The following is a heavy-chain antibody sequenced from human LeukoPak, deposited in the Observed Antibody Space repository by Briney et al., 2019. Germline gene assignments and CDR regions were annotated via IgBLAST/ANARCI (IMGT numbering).Heavy chain of an antibody. Sequence: SETLSLTCAVYGGSFSGYYWSWIRQPPGKGLEWIGEINHSGSTNYNPSLKSRVTISVDTSKNQFSLKLSSVTAADTAVYYCARRGGYYYGSGRHAFDIWGQGSMVIVSS. V-gene: IGHV4-34*01. CDR2: INHSGST. CDR1: GGSFSGYY. D-gene: IGHD3-10*01. J-gene: IGHJ3*02. CDR3: ARRGGYYYGSGRHAFDI.